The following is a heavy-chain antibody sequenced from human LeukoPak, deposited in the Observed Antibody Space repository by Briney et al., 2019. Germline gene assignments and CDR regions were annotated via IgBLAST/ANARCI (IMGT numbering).Heavy chain of an antibody. CDR2: IYYSGST. CDR3: AREVGSGWYFYMDV. J-gene: IGHJ6*03. CDR1: GGSISSSSYY. D-gene: IGHD6-19*01. Sequence: SETLSLTCTVSGGSISSSSYYWGWIRQPPGKGLEWIGSIYYSGSTYYNPSLKSRVTISVDTSKNQFSLKLSSVTAADTAVYYCAREVGSGWYFYMDVWGKGTTVTVSS. V-gene: IGHV4-39*02.